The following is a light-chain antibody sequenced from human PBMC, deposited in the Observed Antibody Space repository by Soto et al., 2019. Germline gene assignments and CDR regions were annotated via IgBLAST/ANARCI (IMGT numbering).Light chain of an antibody. CDR2: EVS. CDR1: SSDVGGYNY. J-gene: IGLJ1*01. CDR3: SSYTSSSTLLYV. V-gene: IGLV2-14*01. Sequence: QSALTQPASVSGSPGQSITISCTGTSSDVGGYNYVSWYQQHPGKAPKLMIYEVSNRPSGVSNRFSGSKSGNTASLTISGLQAEDEADYYCSSYTSSSTLLYVFGTGTKAT.